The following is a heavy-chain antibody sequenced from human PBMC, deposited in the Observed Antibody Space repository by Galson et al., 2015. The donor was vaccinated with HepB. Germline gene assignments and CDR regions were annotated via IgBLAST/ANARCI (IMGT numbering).Heavy chain of an antibody. CDR2: ISYDGSNK. Sequence: SLRLSCAASGFTFSSYAMHWVRQAPGKGLEWVAVISYDGSNKYYADSVKGRFTISRDNSKNTLYLQMNSLRAEDTAVYYYARGQYLGRQLVHYWYFDLWGRGTLVTVSS. D-gene: IGHD6-13*01. CDR1: GFTFSSYA. V-gene: IGHV3-30*04. CDR3: ARGQYLGRQLVHYWYFDL. J-gene: IGHJ2*01.